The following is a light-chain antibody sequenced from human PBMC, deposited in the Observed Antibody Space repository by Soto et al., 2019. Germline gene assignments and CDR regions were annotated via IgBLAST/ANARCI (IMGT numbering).Light chain of an antibody. CDR1: QDISNY. CDR2: AAS. J-gene: IGKJ4*01. V-gene: IGKV1-27*01. Sequence: DIQMTQSPSSLSASVGDRVTITCRASQDISNYLAWYQQKPGKVLKLLIYAASTLQSGVPSRFSGSGSGTDFTLTISSLQPEDVATYYCQKYNSAPLTFGGGTKVEIK. CDR3: QKYNSAPLT.